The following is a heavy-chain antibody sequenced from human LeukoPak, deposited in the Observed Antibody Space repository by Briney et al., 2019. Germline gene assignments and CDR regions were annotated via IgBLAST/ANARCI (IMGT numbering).Heavy chain of an antibody. Sequence: GGSLRLSCAASGFTVSSNYMSWVRQAPGKGLEWVSVIYSGGSTYYADSVKGRFTISRDNSKNTLYLQMDSLRAEDTAVYYCAREERLTVTGAFDYWGQGTLVTVSS. V-gene: IGHV3-66*01. J-gene: IGHJ4*02. CDR2: IYSGGST. D-gene: IGHD6-19*01. CDR3: AREERLTVTGAFDY. CDR1: GFTVSSNY.